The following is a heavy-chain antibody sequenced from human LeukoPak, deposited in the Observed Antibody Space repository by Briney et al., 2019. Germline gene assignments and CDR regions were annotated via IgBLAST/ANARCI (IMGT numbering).Heavy chain of an antibody. D-gene: IGHD3-3*01. CDR2: INQDGGEK. CDR1: GFTFSFYR. Sequence: GGSLRLSCAASGFTFSFYRMNWVRQAPGKGLEWVANINQDGGEKNYVDSVKGRFTISRDNAKNSLYLQMSSLRAEDTAVYFCARDYDFWDPLDYWGQGTLVTVSS. V-gene: IGHV3-7*01. CDR3: ARDYDFWDPLDY. J-gene: IGHJ4*02.